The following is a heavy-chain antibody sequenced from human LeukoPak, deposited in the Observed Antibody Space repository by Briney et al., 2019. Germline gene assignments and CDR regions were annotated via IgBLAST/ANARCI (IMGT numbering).Heavy chain of an antibody. V-gene: IGHV3-53*01. CDR1: GLTVSSNH. J-gene: IGHJ4*02. CDR3: ARLRRGY. CDR2: IKSDGTT. Sequence: GGSLRPSCAASGLTVSSNHMSWVRQAPEKGLEWVSLIKSDGTTEYADSVKGRFTISRDTSKNTLFLQMNSLRVEDTAVYYCARLRRGYWGRGTPVTVSS.